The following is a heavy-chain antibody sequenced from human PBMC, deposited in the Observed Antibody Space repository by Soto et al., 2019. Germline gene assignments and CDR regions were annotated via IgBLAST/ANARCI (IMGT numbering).Heavy chain of an antibody. Sequence: GGSLRLSCAATGFAFSVYAMTWVRQAPGKGLEWVSAVTANGGSTYSADSVKGRFTISRDNSKNTLFLQMNSLRAEDTAVYYCASLGVGDWANYYYYYGMDVWGQGTTVTVSS. CDR1: GFAFSVYA. J-gene: IGHJ6*02. D-gene: IGHD2-21*02. CDR2: VTANGGST. CDR3: ASLGVGDWANYYYYYGMDV. V-gene: IGHV3-23*01.